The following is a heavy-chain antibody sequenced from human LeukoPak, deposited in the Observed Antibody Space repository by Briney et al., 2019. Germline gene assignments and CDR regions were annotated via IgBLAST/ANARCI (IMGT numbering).Heavy chain of an antibody. CDR3: ARVGCSSTSCYVGY. CDR2: IYTSGST. CDR1: GGSISSYY. J-gene: IGHJ4*02. Sequence: PSETLSLTCTVSGGSISSYYWSWIRQPAGKGLEWIGRIYTSGSTNYNPSLKSRVTISVDKSKNRFSLKLSSVTAADTAVYYCARVGCSSTSCYVGYWGQGTLVTVSS. D-gene: IGHD2-2*01. V-gene: IGHV4-4*07.